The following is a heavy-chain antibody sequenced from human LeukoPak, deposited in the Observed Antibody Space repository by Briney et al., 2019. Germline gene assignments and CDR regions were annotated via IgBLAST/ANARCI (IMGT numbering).Heavy chain of an antibody. J-gene: IGHJ6*03. CDR3: AKGRDPYYYMDV. CDR1: GFTFSSYA. D-gene: IGHD2-21*01. CDR2: ISYDGSNK. V-gene: IGHV3-30*04. Sequence: GGSLRLSCAASGFTFSSYAMHWVRQAPGKGLEWVAVISYDGSNKYYADSVKGRFTISRDNSKNTLYLQMNSLRAEDTAVYYCAKGRDPYYYMDVWGKGTTVTVSS.